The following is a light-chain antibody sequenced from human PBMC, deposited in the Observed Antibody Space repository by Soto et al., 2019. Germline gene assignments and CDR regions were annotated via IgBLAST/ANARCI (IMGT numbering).Light chain of an antibody. CDR2: GAS. V-gene: IGKV3-15*01. CDR3: QQYGSSRLT. CDR1: QSVSSD. Sequence: ETVMTQSPATLSVSPGERATLSCRASQSVSSDLAWYQQKPGQAPRLLIYGASTRETGIPARFSGVGAGTECTLTISRLEPEDFAVDYCQQYGSSRLTFGPGTKVDIK. J-gene: IGKJ3*01.